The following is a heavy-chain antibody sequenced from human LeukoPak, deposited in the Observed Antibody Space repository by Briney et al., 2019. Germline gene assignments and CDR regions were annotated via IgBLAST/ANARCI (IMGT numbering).Heavy chain of an antibody. CDR1: GFTFSSYA. V-gene: IGHV3-23*01. CDR3: ASPWVGSGSYSDY. CDR2: ISGSGGST. Sequence: GGSLRLSCAASGFTFSSYAMSWVRQAPGKGLEWVSAISGSGGSTYYADSVKGRFTISRDNSKNTLYLQMNSLRAEDTAVYNCASPWVGSGSYSDYWGQGTLVTVSS. J-gene: IGHJ4*02. D-gene: IGHD1-26*01.